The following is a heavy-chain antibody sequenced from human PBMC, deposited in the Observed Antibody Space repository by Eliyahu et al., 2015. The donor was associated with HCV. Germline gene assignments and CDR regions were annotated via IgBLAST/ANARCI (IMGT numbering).Heavy chain of an antibody. D-gene: IGHD6-19*01. CDR2: IYYSGST. V-gene: IGHV4-39*01. CDR3: ARHVYIAVIDY. J-gene: IGHJ4*02. CDR1: GGSISSSSYY. Sequence: QLQLQESGPGLVKPSETLSLTCTVSGGSISSSSYYWGWIRQPPGKGLEWIGSIYYSGSTYYNPSLKSRVTISVDTSKNQFSLKLSSVTAADTAVYYCARHVYIAVIDYWGQGTLVTVSS.